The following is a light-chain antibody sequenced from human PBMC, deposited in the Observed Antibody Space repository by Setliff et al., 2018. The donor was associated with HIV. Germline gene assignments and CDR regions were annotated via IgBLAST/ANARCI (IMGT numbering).Light chain of an antibody. CDR3: CSYADSYTSLYV. CDR1: SSDVGGYNY. Sequence: QSALAQPRSVSGSPGQSVTISCTGTSSDVGGYNYVSWYQQHPGKAPKLMIYDVNKRPSGVPDRFSGSKSGNTASLTISGLQAEDEADYYCCSYADSYTSLYVFGTGTRSPS. J-gene: IGLJ1*01. CDR2: DVN. V-gene: IGLV2-11*01.